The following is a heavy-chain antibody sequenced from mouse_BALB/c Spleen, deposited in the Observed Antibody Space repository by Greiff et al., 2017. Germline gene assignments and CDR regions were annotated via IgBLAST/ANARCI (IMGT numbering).Heavy chain of an antibody. CDR2: IRSKSNNYAT. CDR1: GFTFNTYA. V-gene: IGHV10-1*02. CDR3: VGTVNDGAWFAY. J-gene: IGHJ3*01. D-gene: IGHD2-12*01. Sequence: EVQLVESGGGLVQPKGSLKLSCTASGFTFNTYAMNWVRQAPGKGLEWVARIRSKSNNYATYYADSVKDRFTISRDDSQSMLYLQMNNLKTEDTAMYYCVGTVNDGAWFAYWGQGTLVTVSA.